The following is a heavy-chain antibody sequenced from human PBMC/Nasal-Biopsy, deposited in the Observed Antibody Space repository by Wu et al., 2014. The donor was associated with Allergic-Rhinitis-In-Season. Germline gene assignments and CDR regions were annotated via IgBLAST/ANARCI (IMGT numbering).Heavy chain of an antibody. CDR3: ARSRGLSPNPHYLDY. J-gene: IGHJ4*01. CDR2: IHYSGNT. V-gene: IGHV4-39*01. D-gene: IGHD2-8*01. Sequence: LTCTVSGGSISSYYWTWIRQPPGKGLEWLGSIHYSGNTYYNPSLRSRVTIFVDTSKDQLSLKLSSVTAADTAVYYCARSRGLSPNPHYLDYWGHGTLVSVSS. CDR1: GGSISSYY.